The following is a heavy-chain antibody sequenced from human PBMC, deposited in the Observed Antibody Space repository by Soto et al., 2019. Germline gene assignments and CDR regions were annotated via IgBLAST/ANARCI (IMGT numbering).Heavy chain of an antibody. J-gene: IGHJ6*03. D-gene: IGHD2-15*01. CDR3: ARIVEGGISNYYYYMDV. V-gene: IGHV4-39*01. CDR1: GGSISSSSYY. Sequence: PSETLSLTCTVSGGSISSSSYYWGWIRQPPGKGLEWIGSIYYSGSTYYNPSLKSRVTISVDTSKNQFSLKLSSVTAADTAVYYCARIVEGGISNYYYYMDVWGKGTTVTVSS. CDR2: IYYSGST.